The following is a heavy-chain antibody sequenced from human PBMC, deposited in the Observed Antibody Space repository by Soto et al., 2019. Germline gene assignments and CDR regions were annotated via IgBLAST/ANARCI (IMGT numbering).Heavy chain of an antibody. Sequence: SETLSLTCTVSGGSISSYYWSWIRQPPGKGLEWIGYIYYSGSTNYNPSLKSRVTISVDTSKNQFSLKLSSVTAADTAVYYCARGGDSSGYYYWIGAFDSWGQGTRVTVSS. CDR2: IYYSGST. CDR3: ARGGDSSGYYYWIGAFDS. J-gene: IGHJ3*02. CDR1: GGSISSYY. D-gene: IGHD3-22*01. V-gene: IGHV4-59*01.